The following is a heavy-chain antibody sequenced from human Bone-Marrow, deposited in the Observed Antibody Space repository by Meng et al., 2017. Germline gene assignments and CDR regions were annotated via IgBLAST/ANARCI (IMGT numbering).Heavy chain of an antibody. CDR3: AREGVPYVPGDL. Sequence: QVQLQESGPGEVKPSGTLSLACAVSGGSITSASWWSWVRQPPGKGLEWIGEIHLNGRPNYNPSLKSRLTISIDKSENHFSLKLTSVTAADTALYYCAREGVPYVPGDLWGQGTLVTVSS. D-gene: IGHD2-21*01. V-gene: IGHV4-4*02. CDR1: GGSITSASW. CDR2: IHLNGRP. J-gene: IGHJ4*02.